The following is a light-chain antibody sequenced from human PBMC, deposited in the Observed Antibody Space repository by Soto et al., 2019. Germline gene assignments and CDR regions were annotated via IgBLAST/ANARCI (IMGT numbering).Light chain of an antibody. J-gene: IGLJ3*02. CDR1: SSNIGTNY. CDR2: GSA. CDR3: AAWDGTLSAWM. Sequence: QSVLTQPPSASGTPGQRVTISCSGSSSNIGTNYVYWYQQLTGTAPKLLIDGSAQRPSGVPDRFSGFKSGTSASLAISGLRSEDEGDYYCAAWDGTLSAWMFGGGTKVTVL. V-gene: IGLV1-47*02.